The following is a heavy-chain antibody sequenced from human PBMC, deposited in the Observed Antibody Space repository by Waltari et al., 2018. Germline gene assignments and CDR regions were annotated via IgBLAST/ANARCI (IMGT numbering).Heavy chain of an antibody. V-gene: IGHV1-69*01. Sequence: QVQLVQSGAAVKKPGSSVKVSCKASGGTFSSYAISWVRQAPGQGLEWMGGIIPIFGTANYAQKFQGRVTITADESTSTAYMELSSLRSEDTAVYYCASLSYCGGDCYSYYYYGMDVWGQGTTVTVSS. D-gene: IGHD2-21*02. CDR3: ASLSYCGGDCYSYYYYGMDV. J-gene: IGHJ6*02. CDR1: GGTFSSYA. CDR2: IIPIFGTA.